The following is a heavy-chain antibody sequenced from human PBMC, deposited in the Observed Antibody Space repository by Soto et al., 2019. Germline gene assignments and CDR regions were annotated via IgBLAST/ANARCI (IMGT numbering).Heavy chain of an antibody. Sequence: EVQVLESGGGLAQPGRSLRLSCAGSGLSFSSYAMTWVRQSPGKGLEWVSSISRSGSSTYSADSVRGRFTISRDNSKNTLYLQMNSPRAEDTAVYYCAKDANSLAWLPTSYYFDFWGQGTLVTVSS. D-gene: IGHD3-9*01. J-gene: IGHJ4*02. V-gene: IGHV3-23*01. CDR1: GLSFSSYA. CDR3: AKDANSLAWLPTSYYFDF. CDR2: ISRSGSST.